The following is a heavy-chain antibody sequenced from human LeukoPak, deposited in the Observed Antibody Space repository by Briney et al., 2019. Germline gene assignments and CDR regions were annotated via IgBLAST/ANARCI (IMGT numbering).Heavy chain of an antibody. V-gene: IGHV3-23*01. D-gene: IGHD2-2*01. CDR1: GFTFSSYA. CDR2: VSGSGGST. J-gene: IGHJ4*02. CDR3: AKESADGIVVVPAARLYYFDY. Sequence: GGSLRLSCAASGFTFSSYAMSWVRQAPGKGLEWVSAVSGSGGSTYYADSGKGRFTISRDNSKNTLYLQMNSQRAEDTAAYYCAKESADGIVVVPAARLYYFDYWGQGTLVTVSS.